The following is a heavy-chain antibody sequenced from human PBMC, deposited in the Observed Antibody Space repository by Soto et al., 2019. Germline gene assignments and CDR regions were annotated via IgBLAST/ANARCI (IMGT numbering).Heavy chain of an antibody. CDR2: INHSGST. CDR3: ARDKITGVFDY. V-gene: IGHV4-34*01. CDR1: GGSFSGYY. D-gene: IGHD2-8*02. Sequence: QVQLQQWGAGLLKPSETLSLTCAVYGGSFSGYYWTWIRQPPGTGLEWIGEINHSGSTNYNPSLKSRVTISVDTSKNQFSLKLTSVTAADTAVSYCARDKITGVFDYWGQGTLVTVSS. J-gene: IGHJ4*02.